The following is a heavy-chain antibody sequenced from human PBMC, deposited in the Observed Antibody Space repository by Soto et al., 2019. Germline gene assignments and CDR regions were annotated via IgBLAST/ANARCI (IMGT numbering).Heavy chain of an antibody. V-gene: IGHV4-34*01. J-gene: IGHJ6*02. Sequence: QVHLQQWGAGLLKPSETLSLTCAVYGGSFSGYYWSWIRQPPGKGLEWLGEINHSGSTNYNPSLRIHVTISVDTTKNPFSLKLSSVTAADTAVYYCARYPVARFGSSSSYYYGMDVWGQGTTVNVSS. D-gene: IGHD6-6*01. CDR2: INHSGST. CDR1: GGSFSGYY. CDR3: ARYPVARFGSSSSYYYGMDV.